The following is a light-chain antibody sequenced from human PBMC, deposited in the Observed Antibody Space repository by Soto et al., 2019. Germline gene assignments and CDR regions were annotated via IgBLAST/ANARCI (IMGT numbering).Light chain of an antibody. CDR2: DAS. CDR1: QGVSSF. V-gene: IGKV1-9*01. J-gene: IGKJ4*01. CDR3: QHLNSYPTLT. Sequence: DIQLTQSPSFLSASVGDRVTITCRASQGVSSFLAWHQQKPGKAPKLLIYDASTLQSGVPSRFSGSGSGTEFTLTISSLQPEDFATYYCQHLNSYPTLTFGGGTKVEIK.